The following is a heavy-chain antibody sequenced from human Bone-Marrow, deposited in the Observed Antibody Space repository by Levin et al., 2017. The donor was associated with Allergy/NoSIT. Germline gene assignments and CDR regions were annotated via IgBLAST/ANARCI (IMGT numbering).Heavy chain of an antibody. CDR1: GYTFTGYY. J-gene: IGHJ6*03. Sequence: AASVKVSCKASGYTFTGYYMHWVRQAPGQGLEWMGWINPNSGGTNYAQKFQGRVTMTRDTSISTAYMELSRLRSDDTAVYYCARVLPSGYDSPHYYYYMDVWGKGTTVTVSS. CDR3: ARVLPSGYDSPHYYYYMDV. CDR2: INPNSGGT. V-gene: IGHV1-2*02. D-gene: IGHD5-12*01.